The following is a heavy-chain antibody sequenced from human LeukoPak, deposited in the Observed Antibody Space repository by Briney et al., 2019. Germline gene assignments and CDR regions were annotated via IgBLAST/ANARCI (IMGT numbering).Heavy chain of an antibody. CDR3: AKDSMVIVSNFDY. V-gene: IGHV3-30*02. J-gene: IGHJ4*02. CDR2: IRYDGSNK. D-gene: IGHD3-22*01. Sequence: GGSLRLSCAASGFTFSSYAMHWVRQAPGKGLEWVAFIRYDGSNKYYADSVKGRFTISRDNSKNTLYLQMNSLRAEDTAVYYCAKDSMVIVSNFDYWGQGTLVTVSS. CDR1: GFTFSSYA.